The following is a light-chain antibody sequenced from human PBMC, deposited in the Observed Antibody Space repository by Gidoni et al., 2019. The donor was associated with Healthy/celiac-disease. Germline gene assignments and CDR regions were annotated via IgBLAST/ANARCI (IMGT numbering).Light chain of an antibody. Sequence: DIQMTQSPSSLSASVGDRVTITCRASQSISSYLNWYQQKPGKAPKLLIYAASSFQSGVPSRFSGSGSWTDFTLTISSLQPEDFATYYCQQSYSTLYTFGHGTNLEIK. CDR1: QSISSY. J-gene: IGKJ2*01. CDR2: AAS. V-gene: IGKV1-39*01. CDR3: QQSYSTLYT.